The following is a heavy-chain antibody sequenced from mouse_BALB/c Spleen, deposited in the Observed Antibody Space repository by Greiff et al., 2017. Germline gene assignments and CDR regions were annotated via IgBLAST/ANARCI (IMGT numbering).Heavy chain of an antibody. D-gene: IGHD2-4*01. Sequence: QVQLKQSGAELVRPGTSVKVSCKASGYAFNNYLIEWVKQRPGQGLEWIGVINPGSGGTNYNEKFKGKATLTADKSSSTAYMQLSSLTSDDSAVYFCATYDYDEAYWGQGTLVTVSA. CDR2: INPGSGGT. CDR1: GYAFNNYL. V-gene: IGHV1-54*01. CDR3: ATYDYDEAY. J-gene: IGHJ3*01.